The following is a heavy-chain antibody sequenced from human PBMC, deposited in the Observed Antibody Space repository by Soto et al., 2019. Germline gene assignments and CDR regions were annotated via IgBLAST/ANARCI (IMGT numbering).Heavy chain of an antibody. D-gene: IGHD4-17*01. V-gene: IGHV3-23*01. Sequence: EVQLLESGGGLVQPGGSLRLSCAASGFTFSSYAMSWVRQAPGKGLEWVSAISGSGGSTYYADSVKGRVTISRNNSKNTLYLQMNSLRAEDTAVYYCAKQKGAYGDAWFDPWCQGTLVTVSS. CDR3: AKQKGAYGDAWFDP. CDR1: GFTFSSYA. CDR2: ISGSGGST. J-gene: IGHJ5*02.